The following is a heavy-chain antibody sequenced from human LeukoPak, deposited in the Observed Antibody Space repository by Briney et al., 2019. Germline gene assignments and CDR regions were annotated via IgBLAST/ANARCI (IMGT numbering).Heavy chain of an antibody. CDR1: GFTFSSYG. Sequence: GRSLRLSCAASGFTFSSYGMHWVRQAPGKWLEWVAVIWYDGSNKYYADSVKGRFTISRDNSKNTLYLQMNSLRAEDTAVYYCARDFSRVTSSYYFDYWGQGTLVTVSS. CDR3: ARDFSRVTSSYYFDY. CDR2: IWYDGSNK. D-gene: IGHD2-21*02. J-gene: IGHJ4*02. V-gene: IGHV3-33*01.